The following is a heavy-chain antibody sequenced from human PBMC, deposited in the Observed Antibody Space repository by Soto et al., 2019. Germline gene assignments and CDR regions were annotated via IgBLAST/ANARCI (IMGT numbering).Heavy chain of an antibody. Sequence: EVQLLESGGGLVQPGGSLRLSCAASGFTFSSYAMSWVRQAPGKGLEWVSAISGSGGSTYYADSVKGRFTISRDNSKNTLYLQMNSLRAEDTAVYYCAKDLVGYYDSGGYYYGRFDYWGQGTLVTVSS. CDR3: AKDLVGYYDSGGYYYGRFDY. D-gene: IGHD3-22*01. CDR1: GFTFSSYA. V-gene: IGHV3-23*01. CDR2: ISGSGGST. J-gene: IGHJ4*02.